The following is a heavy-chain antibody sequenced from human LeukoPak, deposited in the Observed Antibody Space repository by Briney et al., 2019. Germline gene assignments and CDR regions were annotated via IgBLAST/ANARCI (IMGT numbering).Heavy chain of an antibody. Sequence: SVKVSCKASVATYSSYTISSVRQAPGQALEWMGTIFPIFSTAKCAQKVKGRVTLTEDKSTSTAYMKLSSLRSENTAVYYCTRGKAYCGGDCNWFDPWGQGTLVTVSS. J-gene: IGHJ5*02. CDR3: TRGKAYCGGDCNWFDP. CDR2: IFPIFSTA. V-gene: IGHV1-69*08. CDR1: VATYSSYT. D-gene: IGHD2-21*02.